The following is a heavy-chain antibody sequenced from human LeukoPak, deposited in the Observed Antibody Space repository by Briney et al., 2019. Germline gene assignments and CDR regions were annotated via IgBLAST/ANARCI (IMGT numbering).Heavy chain of an antibody. CDR2: IRSKAYAETT. CDR3: TRAGGDYSSFWFDP. V-gene: IGHV3-49*03. J-gene: IGHJ5*02. CDR1: GFTFGDYA. D-gene: IGHD4-11*01. Sequence: PGGSLRLSCTASGFTFGDYAMSWFRRAPGKGLEWVSLIRSKAYAETTEYAASVKGRFTISRDDSKSIAYLQMNSLKTEDTAVYYCTRAGGDYSSFWFDPWGQGTLVTVSS.